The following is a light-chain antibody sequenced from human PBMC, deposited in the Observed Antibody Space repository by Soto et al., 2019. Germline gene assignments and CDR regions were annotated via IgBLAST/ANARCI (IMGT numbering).Light chain of an antibody. V-gene: IGKV3-20*01. Sequence: ETVLTQSPGTLSLSPGERATLSCRASQSVSSRYLAWYQQKPGQAPRLLIYGASSRATGIPDRFSGSGSGTEFTLTIGRLEPEDFAVYYCQQYITSPPMYTFGQGTKLEIK. CDR2: GAS. CDR1: QSVSSRY. CDR3: QQYITSPPMYT. J-gene: IGKJ2*01.